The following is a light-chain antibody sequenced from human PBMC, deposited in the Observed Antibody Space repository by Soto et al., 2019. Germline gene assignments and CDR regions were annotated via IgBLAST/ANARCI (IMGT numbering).Light chain of an antibody. CDR3: QSYDSTLSARYV. V-gene: IGLV1-40*01. J-gene: IGLJ1*01. CDR1: STNIGPGYG. CDR2: ANT. Sequence: SVLTQPPSVSGAPGQRVSISCTGSSTNIGPGYGVHRYQQRPGTAAKLPIAANTIQPSGVPDRFSASAAGTSASLAISGLEAEDEGDYYCQSYDSTLSARYVFGTGTKVTVL.